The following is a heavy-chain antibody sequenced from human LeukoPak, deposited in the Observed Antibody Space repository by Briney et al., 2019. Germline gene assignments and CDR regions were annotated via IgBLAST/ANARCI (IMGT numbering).Heavy chain of an antibody. CDR3: ARLFGGVTTFDY. Sequence: QSGGSLRLSCAASGFSFSPYWMSWVRQGPGKGLDWVASINSDGSGTSYVDSVKGRFTISRDNAQNSLYLQMNSLSAEDTAVYYCARLFGGVTTFDYWGQGTLVTVSS. J-gene: IGHJ4*02. CDR1: GFSFSPYW. V-gene: IGHV3-7*01. D-gene: IGHD4-17*01. CDR2: INSDGSGT.